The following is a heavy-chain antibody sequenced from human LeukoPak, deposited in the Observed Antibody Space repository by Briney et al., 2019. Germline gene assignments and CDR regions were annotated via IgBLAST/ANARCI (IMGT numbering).Heavy chain of an antibody. Sequence: PSETLSLTCTVSGGSISSGSYYGSWIRQPAGKGLEWIGRIYTSGSTNYNPSLKSRVTISVDTYKIQFSLKLSSVTAADTAVYYCARGPFGIQLWPNDAFDIWGQGTMVTVSS. CDR1: GGSISSGSYY. V-gene: IGHV4-61*02. D-gene: IGHD5-18*01. J-gene: IGHJ3*02. CDR3: ARGPFGIQLWPNDAFDI. CDR2: IYTSGST.